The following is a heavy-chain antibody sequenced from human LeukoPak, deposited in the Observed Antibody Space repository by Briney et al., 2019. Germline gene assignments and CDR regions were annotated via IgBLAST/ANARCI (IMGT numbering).Heavy chain of an antibody. CDR2: IWSDSTNK. J-gene: IGHJ4*02. D-gene: IGHD4-17*01. Sequence: GGSLRLSCAASGFTFSTYAMHWVRQAPGKGLEWVAVIWSDSTNKYYADSVRGRFTISRDNSKSTLYLQMSSLRAEDTAMYYCARDRLTTVTTFHFDYWGQGTLATVSS. CDR3: ARDRLTTVTTFHFDY. V-gene: IGHV3-33*01. CDR1: GFTFSTYA.